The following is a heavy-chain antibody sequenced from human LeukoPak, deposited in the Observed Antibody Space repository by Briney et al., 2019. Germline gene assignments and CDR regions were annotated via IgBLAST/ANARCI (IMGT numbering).Heavy chain of an antibody. Sequence: ASVKVSCKASGYTFTGYYMHWVRQAPGQGLEWMGRINPNSGGTNYAQKFQGRVTMTRDTSIGTAYMELSRLRSDDTAVYYCARFARGATVTKYYFDYWGQGTLVTVSS. D-gene: IGHD4-17*01. J-gene: IGHJ4*02. CDR1: GYTFTGYY. CDR2: INPNSGGT. CDR3: ARFARGATVTKYYFDY. V-gene: IGHV1-2*06.